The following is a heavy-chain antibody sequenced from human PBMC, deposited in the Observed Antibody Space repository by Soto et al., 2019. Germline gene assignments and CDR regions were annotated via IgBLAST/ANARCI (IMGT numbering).Heavy chain of an antibody. CDR1: GFTFSSYA. V-gene: IGHV3-30-3*01. CDR2: ISYDGSNK. J-gene: IGHJ2*01. CDR3: ARDPADYGDYNLDWYFDL. D-gene: IGHD4-17*01. Sequence: GGSLRLSCAASGFTFSSYAMHWVRQAPGKGLEWVAVISYDGSNKYYADSVKGRFTISRDNSKNTLYLQMNSLRAEDTAVYYCARDPADYGDYNLDWYFDLWGRGTLVTVSS.